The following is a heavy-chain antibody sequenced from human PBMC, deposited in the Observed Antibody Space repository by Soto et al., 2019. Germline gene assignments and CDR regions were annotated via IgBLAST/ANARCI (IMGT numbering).Heavy chain of an antibody. D-gene: IGHD3-9*01. V-gene: IGHV4-39*01. CDR3: GRSSIPDWYYYYYMDV. J-gene: IGHJ6*03. Sequence: PSETLSLTCTVSCGSISSSSYYWGWIRQPPGKGLEWIGSIYYSGSTYYNPSLKSRVTISVDTSKNQFSLKLSSVTAADTAVYYCGRSSIPDWYYYYYMDVCGKGTTVTVSS. CDR1: CGSISSSSYY. CDR2: IYYSGST.